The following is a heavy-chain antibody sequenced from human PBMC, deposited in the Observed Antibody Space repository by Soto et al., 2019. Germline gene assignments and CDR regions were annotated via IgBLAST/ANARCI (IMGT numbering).Heavy chain of an antibody. V-gene: IGHV3-21*01. CDR1: GFTFSSYS. D-gene: IGHD2-15*01. CDR3: ARALQVVAATNYGMDV. Sequence: EVQLVESGGGLVKPGGSLRLSCAASGFTFSSYSMNWVRQAPGKGLEWVSSISSSSSYIYYADTVKGRFTISRDNAKNSRYLQMNSRRDEDTAVYYCARALQVVAATNYGMDVWGQGTTVTVSS. J-gene: IGHJ6*02. CDR2: ISSSSSYI.